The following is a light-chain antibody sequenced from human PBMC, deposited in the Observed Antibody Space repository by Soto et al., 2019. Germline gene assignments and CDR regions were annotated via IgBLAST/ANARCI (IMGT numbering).Light chain of an antibody. V-gene: IGKV1-5*03. CDR2: KAS. CDR1: QSISCW. J-gene: IGKJ1*01. CDR3: QQYNSYPWT. Sequence: DIQMTQSPPTLSASVGDRVTITCRASQSISCWLAWYQQKPGKAPKLLIYKASSVESGDPSRFSGSGSGTEFTLTSSSLQPDEFATYFCQQYNSYPWTFGQGTMMEIK.